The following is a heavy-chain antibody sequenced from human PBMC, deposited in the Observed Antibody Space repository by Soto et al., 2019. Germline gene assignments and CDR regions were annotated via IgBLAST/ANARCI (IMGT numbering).Heavy chain of an antibody. V-gene: IGHV4-59*01. D-gene: IGHD3-3*01. CDR1: GGSISSYY. J-gene: IGHJ6*02. CDR3: ARGEYYDFWSGSVYYYYGMDV. Sequence: SETLSLTCTVSGGSISSYYWSWIRQPPGKGLEWIGYIYYSGSTNYNPSLKSRVTISVDTSKNQFSLKLSSVTAADTAVYYCARGEYYDFWSGSVYYYYGMDVWGQGTTVTVSS. CDR2: IYYSGST.